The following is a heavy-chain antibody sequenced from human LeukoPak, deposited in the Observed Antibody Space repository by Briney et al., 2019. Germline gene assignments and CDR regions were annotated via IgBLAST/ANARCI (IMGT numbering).Heavy chain of an antibody. V-gene: IGHV1-8*01. J-gene: IGHJ4*02. CDR1: GYTFTSYD. D-gene: IGHD6-13*01. CDR2: MNPNSGNT. CDR3: ARRCDSSSWLYYFDY. Sequence: GASVKVSCKASGYTFTSYDINWARQATGQGLEWMGWMNPNSGNTGYAQKFQGRVTMTRNTSISTAYMELSSLRSEDTAVYYCARRCDSSSWLYYFDYWGQGTLVTVSS.